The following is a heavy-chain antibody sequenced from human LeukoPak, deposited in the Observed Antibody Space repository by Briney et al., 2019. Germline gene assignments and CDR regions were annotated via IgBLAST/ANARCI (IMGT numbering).Heavy chain of an antibody. D-gene: IGHD6-6*01. CDR1: GFTFSNDA. CDR3: AKEPYSSSSPGYFDY. V-gene: IGHV3-23*01. J-gene: IGHJ4*02. CDR2: ISSSGGST. Sequence: GGSLRLSCAASGFTFSNDAMSWVRQAPGKGLEWVSTISSSGGSTYYADSVKGRFTISRDNSKNTLYLQMNSLRAEDTAVYYCAKEPYSSSSPGYFDYWGQGTLVTVSS.